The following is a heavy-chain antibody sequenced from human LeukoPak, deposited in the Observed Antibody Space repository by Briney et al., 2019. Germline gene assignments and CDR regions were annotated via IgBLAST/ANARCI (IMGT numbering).Heavy chain of an antibody. D-gene: IGHD6-6*01. CDR1: GGSFSGYY. V-gene: IGHV4-34*01. CDR2: INHSGST. J-gene: IGHJ4*02. CDR3: ARALRGIAARLYPY. Sequence: SETLSLTCAVYGGSFSGYYWSWIRQPPGKGLEWIGEINHSGSTNYNPSLKSRVTISVDTSKNQFSLKLSSVTAADTAVYHCARALRGIAARLYPYWGQGTLVTVSS.